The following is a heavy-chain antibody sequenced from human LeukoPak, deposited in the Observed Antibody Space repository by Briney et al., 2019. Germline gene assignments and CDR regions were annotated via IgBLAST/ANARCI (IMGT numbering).Heavy chain of an antibody. J-gene: IGHJ4*02. CDR2: ISYDGSNK. V-gene: IGHV3-30*04. CDR1: GFTFSSYA. CDR3: APPVTGTIDY. D-gene: IGHD1-7*01. Sequence: PGGSLRLSCAASGFTFSSYAMHWVCQAPGKGLEWVAVISYDGSNKYYADSVKGRFTISRDNSKNTLYLQMNSLRAEDTAVYYCAPPVTGTIDYWGQGTLVTVSS.